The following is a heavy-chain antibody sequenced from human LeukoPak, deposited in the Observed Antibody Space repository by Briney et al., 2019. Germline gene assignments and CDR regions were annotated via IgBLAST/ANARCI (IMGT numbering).Heavy chain of an antibody. Sequence: PSETLSLTCSVSGYSISSGYYWAWIRQPAGKGLEWIGNIFHNGNTYYNPSLKSRVTISVDTSKNQFSLKLSSVTAADTAVYYCARAGWGDGSGYYFYYFDYWGQGTLVTVSS. CDR2: IFHNGNT. D-gene: IGHD3-22*01. V-gene: IGHV4-38-2*02. CDR1: GYSISSGYY. CDR3: ARAGWGDGSGYYFYYFDY. J-gene: IGHJ4*02.